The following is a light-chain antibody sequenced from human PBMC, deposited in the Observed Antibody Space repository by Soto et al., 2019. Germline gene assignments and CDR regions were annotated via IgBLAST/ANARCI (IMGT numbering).Light chain of an antibody. CDR1: QSVGRS. V-gene: IGKV3-15*01. CDR2: GTS. CDR3: QQYDNWPSVT. Sequence: ILMRHSPATLSVSRGERATFSCRASQSVGRSLAWYQQKPGQAPRLLIYGTSARATGIPATFSGSGSGTEFTLTISSLQSEDFAIYYCQQYDNWPSVTFGGGTKVDIK. J-gene: IGKJ4*01.